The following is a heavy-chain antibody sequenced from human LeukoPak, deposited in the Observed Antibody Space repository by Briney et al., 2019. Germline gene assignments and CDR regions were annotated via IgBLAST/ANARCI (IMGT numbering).Heavy chain of an antibody. CDR3: AKGGPQFFDY. D-gene: IGHD5-24*01. CDR1: GFTFSSYA. CDR2: ISGSGGST. J-gene: IGHJ4*02. Sequence: PGGSLRLSCAASGFTFSSYAMSWVRQAPGKGLERVSAISGSGGSTYYADSVKGRFTISRDNSKNTLYPQMNSLRAEDTAIYYCAKGGPQFFDYWGQGTLVTVSS. V-gene: IGHV3-23*01.